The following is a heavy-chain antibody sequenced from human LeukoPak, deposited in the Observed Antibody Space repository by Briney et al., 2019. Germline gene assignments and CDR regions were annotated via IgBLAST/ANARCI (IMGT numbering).Heavy chain of an antibody. CDR2: IKQDGSEK. V-gene: IGHV3-7*01. J-gene: IGHJ4*02. D-gene: IGHD3-3*01. CDR1: GFTFSSYW. Sequence: PGGSLRLSCAASGFTFSSYWMSWVRQAPGKGLEWVANIKQDGSEKYYVDSVKGRFTISRDNAKNTLYLQMNSLRAEDTAVYYCARSLYDFWSGYYYFDYWGQGTLVTVSS. CDR3: ARSLYDFWSGYYYFDY.